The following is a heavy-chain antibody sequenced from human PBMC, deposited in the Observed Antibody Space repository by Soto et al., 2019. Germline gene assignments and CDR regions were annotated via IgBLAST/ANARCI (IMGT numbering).Heavy chain of an antibody. V-gene: IGHV1-69*06. J-gene: IGHJ6*02. D-gene: IGHD6-19*01. CDR1: GGTFSSYA. Sequence: QVQLVQSGAEVKKPGSSVKVSCQASGGTFSSYAINWVRQAPGQGLEWMGGIIPVFGTTHYPQRFQGRVTITAEKSTGTAYLDLSSLRSEDTAVYYCAHVGWESSGWSPSNLDVWGQGTTVTVCS. CDR3: AHVGWESSGWSPSNLDV. CDR2: IIPVFGTT.